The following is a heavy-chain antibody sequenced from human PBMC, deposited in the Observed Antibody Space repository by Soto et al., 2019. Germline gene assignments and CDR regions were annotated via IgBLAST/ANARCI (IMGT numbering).Heavy chain of an antibody. CDR1: GFTFSNAW. D-gene: IGHD3-3*01. V-gene: IGHV3-15*07. CDR3: TTDPLVGITIFGVVITR. Sequence: GGSLRLSCAAPGFTFSNAWMNWVRQAPGKGLEWVGRIKSKTDGGTTDYAAPVKGRFTISRDDSKNTLYLQMNSLKTEDTAVYYCTTDPLVGITIFGVVITRWGQGTLVTVSS. CDR2: IKSKTDGGTT. J-gene: IGHJ4*02.